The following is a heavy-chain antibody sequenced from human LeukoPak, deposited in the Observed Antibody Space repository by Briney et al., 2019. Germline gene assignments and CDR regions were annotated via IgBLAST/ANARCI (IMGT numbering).Heavy chain of an antibody. V-gene: IGHV4-59*12. Sequence: SETLSLTCTVSGGSISSYYWSWIRQPPGKGLEWIGYIYYSGSTNYNPSLKSRVTISVDTSKNQFSLKLSSVTAADTAVYYCARTRGYSYGPRYYMDVWGKGTTVTISS. CDR3: ARTRGYSYGPRYYMDV. CDR1: GGSISSYY. J-gene: IGHJ6*03. CDR2: IYYSGST. D-gene: IGHD5-18*01.